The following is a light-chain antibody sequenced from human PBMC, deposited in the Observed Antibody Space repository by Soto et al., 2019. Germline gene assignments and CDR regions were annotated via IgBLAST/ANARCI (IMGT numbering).Light chain of an antibody. CDR1: QTVSSD. CDR2: AAS. J-gene: IGKJ4*01. Sequence: EIVMTQSPATLSVSPGERATLSCRASQTVSSDLAWYQQKPGQAPRLLIYAASIRATGIPARFSGSGSGTEFTLTISSLQTEDIAVYYCQQYHNWPPLTFGGGTKVEIK. V-gene: IGKV3D-15*01. CDR3: QQYHNWPPLT.